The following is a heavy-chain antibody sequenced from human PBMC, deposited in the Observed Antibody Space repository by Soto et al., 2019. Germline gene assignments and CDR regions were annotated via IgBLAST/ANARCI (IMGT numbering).Heavy chain of an antibody. CDR1: GFTFSSSS. CDR2: ISSSSSTI. V-gene: IGHV3-48*01. Sequence: GGALRLSCAACGFTFSSSSMNSVRQDPGKGLEWVSYISSSSSTIYYADSVKGRFTISRDNAKNSLYLQMNSLRAEDTAVYYCARDPPSRISTRPHNDAFDIWGQGTMVT. CDR3: ARDPPSRISTRPHNDAFDI. J-gene: IGHJ3*02. D-gene: IGHD2-2*01.